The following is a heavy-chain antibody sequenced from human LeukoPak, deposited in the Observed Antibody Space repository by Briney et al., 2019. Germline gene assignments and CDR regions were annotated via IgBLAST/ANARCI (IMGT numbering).Heavy chain of an antibody. J-gene: IGHJ3*02. CDR3: NRDAPLIAVVVAATSNAFDI. Sequence: RSLRLSCTASGFTFGDYAMSWFRQAPAKGLEWVGFSRSKAYGGTTEYAASVKRRFTILGDDSKSIAWLQRNSLATEDTDVYDCNRDAPLIAVVVAATSNAFDIWGQGTMVTVSS. D-gene: IGHD2-15*01. CDR2: SRSKAYGGTT. CDR1: GFTFGDYA. V-gene: IGHV3-49*03.